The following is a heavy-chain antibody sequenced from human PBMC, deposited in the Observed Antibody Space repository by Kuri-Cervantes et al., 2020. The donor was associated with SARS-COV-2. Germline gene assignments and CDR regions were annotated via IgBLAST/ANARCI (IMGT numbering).Heavy chain of an antibody. V-gene: IGHV1-69*13. CDR1: GGTFNNYA. J-gene: IGHJ4*02. CDR3: AATDDNRVRGDYY. Sequence: SVKVSCKTSGGTFNNYAMSWARQAPGQGLEWMGGIIQIFGITNYAQKFQGRLTLTADESSATAYMELSSLDSEDTAVYYCAATDDNRVRGDYYWGQGSRVTVSS. CDR2: IIQIFGIT. D-gene: IGHD3-16*01.